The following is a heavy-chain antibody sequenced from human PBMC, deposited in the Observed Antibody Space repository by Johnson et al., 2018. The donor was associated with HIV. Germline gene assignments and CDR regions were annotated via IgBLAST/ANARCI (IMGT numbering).Heavy chain of an antibody. CDR1: GFTFGSYW. CDR2: IKEDGSEK. CDR3: AREGGVTMVDGFDI. V-gene: IGHV3-7*03. D-gene: IGHD3-10*01. J-gene: IGHJ3*02. Sequence: MQLVESGGGLVQPGGSLRLACAASGFTFGSYWMTWVRQSPGKGLAWVANIKEDGSEKHYLDSVKGRFTISRDNAKRSVYLQMNSLRAEDTAVYYCAREGGVTMVDGFDIWGRGIMVTVSS.